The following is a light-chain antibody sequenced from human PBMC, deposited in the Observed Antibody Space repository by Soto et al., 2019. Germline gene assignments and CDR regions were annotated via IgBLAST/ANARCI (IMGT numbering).Light chain of an antibody. CDR2: GAS. CDR1: QSVSSN. Sequence: EIVMTQSPATLSVSPGERATLSCRASQSVSSNLAWYQQKPGQAPRLLIYGASTRATGIPARFSGSGSGTEFTLTISSLPSEDFAVYYCQQYNNWPPSITFGQGTRLEIK. J-gene: IGKJ5*01. CDR3: QQYNNWPPSIT. V-gene: IGKV3-15*01.